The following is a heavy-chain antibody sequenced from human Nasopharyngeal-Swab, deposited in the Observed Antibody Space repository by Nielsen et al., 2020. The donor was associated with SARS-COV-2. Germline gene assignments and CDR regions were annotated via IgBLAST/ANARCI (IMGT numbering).Heavy chain of an antibody. CDR1: GFTFSSYA. V-gene: IGHV3-64D*06. D-gene: IGHD2-21*01. Sequence: GESLKISCSASGFTFSSYAMHRVRQAPGKGLEYVSAISSNGGSTYYADSVKGRFTISRDNSKNTLYLQMSSLRAEDTAVYYCVKEQVRGDCFDYWGQGTLVTVSS. CDR3: VKEQVRGDCFDY. J-gene: IGHJ4*02. CDR2: ISSNGGST.